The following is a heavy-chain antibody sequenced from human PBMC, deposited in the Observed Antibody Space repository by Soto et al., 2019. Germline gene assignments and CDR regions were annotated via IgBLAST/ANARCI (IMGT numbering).Heavy chain of an antibody. CDR1: GFTFSSYW. CDR3: ARETYYYGSGSYYKAHYYYGMDV. CDR2: IKQDGSEK. D-gene: IGHD3-10*01. J-gene: IGHJ6*02. V-gene: IGHV3-7*01. Sequence: GGSLRLSCAASGFTFSSYWMSWVRQAPGKGLEWVANIKQDGSEKYYVDSVKGRFTISRDNAKNSLYLQMNSLRAEDTAVYYCARETYYYGSGSYYKAHYYYGMDVRGQGTTVTVSS.